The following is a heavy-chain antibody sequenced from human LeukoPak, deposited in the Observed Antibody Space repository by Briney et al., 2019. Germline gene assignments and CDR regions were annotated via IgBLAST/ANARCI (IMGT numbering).Heavy chain of an antibody. CDR3: ARDLLTDFWSGSYYGMDV. CDR1: GFTFSSYS. D-gene: IGHD3-3*01. Sequence: PGGSLGLSCAASGFTFSSYSMNWVRQAPGKGLEWVSYISSSSSTIYYADSVKGRFTISRDNAKNSLYLQMNSLRDEDTAVYYCARDLLTDFWSGSYYGMDVWGQGTTVTVSS. CDR2: ISSSSSTI. V-gene: IGHV3-48*02. J-gene: IGHJ6*02.